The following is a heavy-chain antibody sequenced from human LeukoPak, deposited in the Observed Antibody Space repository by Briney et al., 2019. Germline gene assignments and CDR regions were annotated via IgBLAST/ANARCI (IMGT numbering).Heavy chain of an antibody. CDR3: ARAPGTTVTNWFDP. V-gene: IGHV1-69*05. D-gene: IGHD4-17*01. CDR1: GGTFSSYA. CDR2: IIPIFGTA. J-gene: IGHJ5*02. Sequence: GASVKVSCKASGGTFSSYAISWVRQAPGQGLEWMGGIIPIFGTANYAQKFQGRVTMTRNTSISTAYMELSSLRSEDTAVYYCARAPGTTVTNWFDPWGQGTLVTVPS.